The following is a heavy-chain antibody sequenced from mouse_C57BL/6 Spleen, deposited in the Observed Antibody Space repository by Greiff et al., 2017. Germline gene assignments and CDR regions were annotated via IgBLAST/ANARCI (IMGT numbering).Heavy chain of an antibody. V-gene: IGHV5-17*01. CDR1: GFTFSDYR. J-gene: IGHJ1*03. CDR3: ARCYYGSSYRYFDV. D-gene: IGHD1-1*01. CDR2: ISSGSSTI. Sequence: EVQLVESGGGLVKPGGSLKLSCAASGFTFSDYRMHWVRQAPEKGLEWVAYISSGSSTIYYADTVKGRFTISRDNAKNTLFLQMTSLRSEDTAMYYCARCYYGSSYRYFDVWGTGTTVTVSS.